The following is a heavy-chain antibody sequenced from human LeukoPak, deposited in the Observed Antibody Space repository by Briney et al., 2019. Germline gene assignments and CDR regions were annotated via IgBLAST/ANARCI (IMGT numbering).Heavy chain of an antibody. Sequence: GGSLRLSCAASGFTFSDYYMTWIRQAPGKGLEWVSAISGSGGSTYYADSVKGRFTISRDNSKNTLYLQMNSLRAEDTAVYYCAAGPAAAGYYWGQGTLVTVSS. CDR2: ISGSGGST. D-gene: IGHD6-13*01. CDR3: AAGPAAAGYY. J-gene: IGHJ4*02. V-gene: IGHV3-23*01. CDR1: GFTFSDYY.